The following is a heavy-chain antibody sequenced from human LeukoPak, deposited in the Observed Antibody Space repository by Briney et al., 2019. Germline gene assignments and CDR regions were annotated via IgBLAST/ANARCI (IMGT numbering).Heavy chain of an antibody. J-gene: IGHJ4*02. CDR2: ISSASTTI. D-gene: IGHD5-12*01. CDR3: AGSYSGYDWSDS. CDR1: GFPFSDYY. V-gene: IGHV3-11*01. Sequence: GGSLRLSCVVSGFPFSDYYMNWIRQAPGKGLEWIAYISSASTTIQYAGSVKGRFTISRDNDQNSMFLQMGTLRAEDTAVYYCAGSYSGYDWSDSWGQGTLVTVSS.